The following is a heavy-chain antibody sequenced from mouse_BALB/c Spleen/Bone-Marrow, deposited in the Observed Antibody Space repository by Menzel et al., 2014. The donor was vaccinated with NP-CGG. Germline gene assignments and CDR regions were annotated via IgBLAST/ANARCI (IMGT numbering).Heavy chain of an antibody. Sequence: VQLQQPGAELVRPGALVKLSCKASGLNIKNYYIHWVRQRPEQGLEWIGLIDPENGNTIFDPKFQGKASMTADTSSNTAYLQLSGLTSEDAAVYYCTNFGPFDYWGPGTTLTVSS. J-gene: IGHJ2*01. CDR1: GLNIKNYY. CDR3: TNFGPFDY. V-gene: IGHV14-1*02. CDR2: IDPENGNT.